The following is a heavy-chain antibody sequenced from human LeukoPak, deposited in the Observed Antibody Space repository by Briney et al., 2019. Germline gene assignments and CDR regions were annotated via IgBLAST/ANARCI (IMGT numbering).Heavy chain of an antibody. V-gene: IGHV1-2*06. CDR2: IYPSSGGT. CDR3: ARDLPFED. J-gene: IGHJ4*02. CDR1: GYTFTNYH. D-gene: IGHD2/OR15-2a*01. Sequence: ASVKVSCKASGYTFTNYHMHWVRQAPGQRLEWMGRIYPSSGGTNYAQKFQGRITLTTDTSINTAYMELSRLRFDDTAVYYCARDLPFEDWGQGTLVTVSS.